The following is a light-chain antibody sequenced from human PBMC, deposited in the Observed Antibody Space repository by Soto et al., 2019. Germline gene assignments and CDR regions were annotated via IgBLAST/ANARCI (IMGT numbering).Light chain of an antibody. CDR3: QQYHNLWT. V-gene: IGKV3-15*01. CDR1: QSIYSN. J-gene: IGKJ1*01. Sequence: EIVMTQSPATLSVSPGERATLSCRASQSIYSNLAWYQQRPGQPPRLLIYRASTRATDIPARFSGSGSGTEFTLNISSLQSEDFAVYYCQQYHNLWTFGQGTKVEIK. CDR2: RAS.